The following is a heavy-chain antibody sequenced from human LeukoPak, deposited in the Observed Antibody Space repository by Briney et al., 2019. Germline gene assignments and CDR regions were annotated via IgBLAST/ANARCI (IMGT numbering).Heavy chain of an antibody. CDR2: MYYSGNT. Sequence: SETLSLTCTVSGGSVSSGSFFWGWIRQFPGKGLEWIESMYYSGNTYYNPSLKSRVTISVDTSKNQFSLKLSSVTAADTAVYYCAGQQWLRLRPFDSWGQGTLVTVSS. V-gene: IGHV4-39*01. J-gene: IGHJ4*02. CDR1: GGSVSSGSFF. D-gene: IGHD5-12*01. CDR3: AGQQWLRLRPFDS.